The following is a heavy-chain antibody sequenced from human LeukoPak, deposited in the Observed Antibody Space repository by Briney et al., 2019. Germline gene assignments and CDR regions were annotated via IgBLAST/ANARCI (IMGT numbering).Heavy chain of an antibody. CDR2: ISYDGSNK. CDR1: GFTFRSYT. D-gene: IGHD6-13*01. J-gene: IGHJ4*02. CDR3: ARVDSSWTFDY. V-gene: IGHV3-30-3*01. Sequence: GGSLRLSCAASGFTFRSYTMHWVRQAPGKGLEWVAVISYDGSNKYYGASVKGRFTISRDNSKNTLYLQMNSLRAEDTAVYYCARVDSSWTFDYWGQGTLVTVSS.